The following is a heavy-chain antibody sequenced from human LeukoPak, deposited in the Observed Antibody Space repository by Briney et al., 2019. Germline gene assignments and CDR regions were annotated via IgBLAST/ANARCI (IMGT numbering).Heavy chain of an antibody. CDR1: GFTFSSYE. J-gene: IGHJ4*02. Sequence: GGSLRLSCAASGFTFSSYEMNWVRQAPGKGLEWVSYISSSGSTIYYADSVKGRFTISRDNSKNTLYLQMNSLRAEDTAVYYCAKSGTRSSWSPRVKTYLDYWGQGTLVTVSS. CDR2: ISSSGSTI. D-gene: IGHD6-13*01. V-gene: IGHV3-48*03. CDR3: AKSGTRSSWSPRVKTYLDY.